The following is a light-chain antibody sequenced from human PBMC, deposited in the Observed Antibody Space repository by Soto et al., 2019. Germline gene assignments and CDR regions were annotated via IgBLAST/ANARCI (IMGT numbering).Light chain of an antibody. J-gene: IGKJ4*01. V-gene: IGKV3-15*01. Sequence: EIVMTQSPATLSVSPGEKATLSCRASQSVSNNLAWYQQKPGQAPRLLIYFASTRAPGIPARFSGRGSGTEFTLTISSLQSEDFAVYYCQQYKKWPLTFGGGTKVET. CDR1: QSVSNN. CDR2: FAS. CDR3: QQYKKWPLT.